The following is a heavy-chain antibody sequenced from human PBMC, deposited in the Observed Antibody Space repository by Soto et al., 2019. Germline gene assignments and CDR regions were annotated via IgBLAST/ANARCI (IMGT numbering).Heavy chain of an antibody. D-gene: IGHD6-19*01. CDR1: GFTFSSYG. CDR3: AKDREVDIAVAAGYFDL. CDR2: ISYDGRNK. Sequence: QVQLVESGGGVVQPGRSLRLSCAASGFTFSSYGMNWVRQAPGKGLEWVAVISYDGRNKYYGDSVKGRFTISRDNSENTLYLQMNSLRTEDTAVYYCAKDREVDIAVAAGYFDLWGRGTLVTVSS. J-gene: IGHJ2*01. V-gene: IGHV3-30*18.